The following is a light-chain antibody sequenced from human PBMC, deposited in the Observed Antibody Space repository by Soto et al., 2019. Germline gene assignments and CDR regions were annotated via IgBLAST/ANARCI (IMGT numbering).Light chain of an antibody. V-gene: IGKV1-9*01. J-gene: IGKJ3*01. CDR1: QGISSY. CDR2: AAS. Sequence: DIQLTQSPSFLSASVGDRVTITCRASQGISSYLGWYQQKPGKAPKLLIYAASTLESGVPSRFSGSGSGTEFTLTISSLQPEDFETYYCQQLNSYPLTFGPGTKVDIK. CDR3: QQLNSYPLT.